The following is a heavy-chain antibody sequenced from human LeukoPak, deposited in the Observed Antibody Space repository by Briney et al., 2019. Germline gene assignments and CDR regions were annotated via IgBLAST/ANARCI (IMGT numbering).Heavy chain of an antibody. Sequence: SVKVSCKASGGTFSSYAISWVRQAPGQGLEWMGGIIPIFGTANYAQKFQGRVTITADESTSTAYMELSSLRSEDTAVYYCASMHSSSWVFDYWGQGTLVTVSS. J-gene: IGHJ4*02. CDR2: IIPIFGTA. CDR1: GGTFSSYA. V-gene: IGHV1-69*01. D-gene: IGHD6-13*01. CDR3: ASMHSSSWVFDY.